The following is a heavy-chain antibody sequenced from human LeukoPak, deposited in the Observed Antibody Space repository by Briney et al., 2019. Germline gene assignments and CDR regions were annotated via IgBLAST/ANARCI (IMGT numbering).Heavy chain of an antibody. CDR2: INTNTGNP. J-gene: IGHJ4*02. D-gene: IGHD5-24*01. V-gene: IGHV7-4-1*02. Sequence: GASVKVSCKASGYTFTSYAMNWVRQAPGQGLEWMGWINTNTGNPTYAQGFTGRFVFSLDTSVSTAYLQISSLKAEDTAVYYCASFRWREVATIRSFDYWGQGTLVTVSS. CDR1: GYTFTSYA. CDR3: ASFRWREVATIRSFDY.